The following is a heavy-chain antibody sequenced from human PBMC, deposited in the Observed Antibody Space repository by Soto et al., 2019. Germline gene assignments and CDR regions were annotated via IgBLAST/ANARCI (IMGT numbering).Heavy chain of an antibody. Sequence: GESLKISCKGCGYSFTSYWISWVRQMPGKCLEWVGRIYRSESYTXXSPSFQGXXAISAERSICAXYLQWXSLKAWDTAMYYCARHRADTSSFDIWRQGTMVTVS. CDR2: IYRSESYT. CDR3: ARHRADTSSFDI. J-gene: IGHJ3*02. D-gene: IGHD2-2*01. CDR1: GYSFTSYW. V-gene: IGHV5-10-1*01.